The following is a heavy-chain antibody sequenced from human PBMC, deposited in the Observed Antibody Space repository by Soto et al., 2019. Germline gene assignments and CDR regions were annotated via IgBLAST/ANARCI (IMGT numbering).Heavy chain of an antibody. CDR3: ARGEGGCSSTSCSVVLDYYYMDV. V-gene: IGHV4-34*01. CDR2: INHSGST. Sequence: SETLSLTCAVYGGSFSGYYWSWIRQPPGKGLEWIGEINHSGSTNYNPSLKSRVTISVDTSKNQFSLKLSSVTAADTAVYYCARGEGGCSSTSCSVVLDYYYMDVWGKGTTVTVSS. J-gene: IGHJ6*03. D-gene: IGHD2-2*01. CDR1: GGSFSGYY.